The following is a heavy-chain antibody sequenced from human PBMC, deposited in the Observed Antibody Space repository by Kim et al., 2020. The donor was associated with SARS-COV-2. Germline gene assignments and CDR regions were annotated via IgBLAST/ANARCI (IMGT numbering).Heavy chain of an antibody. CDR3: ATRGEDYGDYVGDY. J-gene: IGHJ4*02. V-gene: IGHV3-30*02. D-gene: IGHD4-17*01. Sequence: ADSVKGRFTSSRDNSKNTLYLQMNSLRAEDTAVYYCATRGEDYGDYVGDYWGQGTLVTVSS.